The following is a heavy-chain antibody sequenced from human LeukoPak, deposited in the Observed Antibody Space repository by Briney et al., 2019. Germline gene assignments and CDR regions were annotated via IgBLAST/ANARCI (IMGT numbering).Heavy chain of an antibody. V-gene: IGHV4-30-2*01. J-gene: IGHJ4*02. D-gene: IGHD5-24*01. CDR2: IYHSGST. CDR3: ARGRMAQGVHFDY. Sequence: SQTLSLTYAVSGGSISSGGYSWSWIRQPPGKGLEWIGYIYHSGSTYYNPSLKSRVTISVDRSKNQFSLKLSSVTAADTAVYYCARGRMAQGVHFDYWGQGTLVTVSS. CDR1: GGSISSGGYS.